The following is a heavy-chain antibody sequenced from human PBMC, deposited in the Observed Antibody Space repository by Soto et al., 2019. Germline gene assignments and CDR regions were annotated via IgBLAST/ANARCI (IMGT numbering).Heavy chain of an antibody. Sequence: SETLSLTCTVSGGSISSGGYYCSWILQHPGKGLEWIGYIYYSGSTYYNPSLKSRVTISVDTSKNQFSLKLSSVTAADTAVYYCARQSGYGSWSDYWGQGTLVTVSS. CDR3: ARQSGYGSWSDY. J-gene: IGHJ4*02. V-gene: IGHV4-39*01. D-gene: IGHD6-13*01. CDR1: GGSISSGGYY. CDR2: IYYSGST.